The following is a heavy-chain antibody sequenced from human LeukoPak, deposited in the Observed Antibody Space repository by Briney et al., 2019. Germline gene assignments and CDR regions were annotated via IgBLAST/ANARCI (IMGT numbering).Heavy chain of an antibody. D-gene: IGHD6-13*01. Sequence: SETLSLTCTLSGGSISTDYWNWIRQSPGKGLEWIGYVYYDGNTNENPSLESRVRISVDRPGNQFSLSLTSVTAADTAVYYCARSPSSWAYYFDYWSQGTLVTVSS. CDR1: GGSISTDY. CDR2: VYYDGNT. J-gene: IGHJ4*02. V-gene: IGHV4-59*08. CDR3: ARSPSSWAYYFDY.